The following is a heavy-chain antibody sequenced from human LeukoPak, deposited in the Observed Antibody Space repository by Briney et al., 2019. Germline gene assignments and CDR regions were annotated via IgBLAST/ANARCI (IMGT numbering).Heavy chain of an antibody. CDR2: ISGSGGST. CDR3: AKDSFDWYYYDSSGRSDY. CDR1: GFTFSSYA. Sequence: GGSLRLSCAASGFTFSSYALSWVRQAPGKGLEWVSAISGSGGSTYYADSVKGRFTISRDNSKNTLYLQMNSLRAEDTAVYYCAKDSFDWYYYDSSGRSDYWGQGTLVTVPS. D-gene: IGHD3-22*01. J-gene: IGHJ4*02. V-gene: IGHV3-23*01.